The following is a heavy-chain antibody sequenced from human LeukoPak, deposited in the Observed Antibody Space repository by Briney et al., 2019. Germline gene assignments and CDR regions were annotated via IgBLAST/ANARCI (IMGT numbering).Heavy chain of an antibody. J-gene: IGHJ4*02. CDR3: ARGSRNYYDSSGYSRFDY. Sequence: ASVKVSCKASGYTFTGYYMHWVRQAPGQGLEWMGWINPNSGGTNYAQKFQGRVTMTRDTSISTAYMELSRLRSDDTAVYHCARGSRNYYDSSGYSRFDYWGQGTLVTVSS. CDR1: GYTFTGYY. D-gene: IGHD3-22*01. CDR2: INPNSGGT. V-gene: IGHV1-2*02.